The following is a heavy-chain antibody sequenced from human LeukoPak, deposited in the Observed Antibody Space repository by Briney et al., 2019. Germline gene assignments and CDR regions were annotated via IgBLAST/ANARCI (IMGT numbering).Heavy chain of an antibody. J-gene: IGHJ3*02. CDR2: ISASGVST. CDR1: GFTFSTYV. D-gene: IGHD1-26*01. Sequence: GGSLRLSCAASGFTFSTYVMSWVRQAPGKGLEWVSAISASGVSTYYADSVKGRFTISRDNSKNTLYLQVNSLRAEDTAIYYCAKDRRAIVGGTGFDIWGQGTMVTVSS. CDR3: AKDRRAIVGGTGFDI. V-gene: IGHV3-23*01.